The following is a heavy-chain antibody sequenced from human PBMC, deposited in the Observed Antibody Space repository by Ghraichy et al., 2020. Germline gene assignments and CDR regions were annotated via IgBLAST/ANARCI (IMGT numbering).Heavy chain of an antibody. CDR3: ARDRYCSGGSCRPDWFDP. CDR2: ISSSSSYI. J-gene: IGHJ5*02. D-gene: IGHD2-15*01. V-gene: IGHV3-21*01. CDR1: GFTFSSYS. Sequence: SCAASGFTFSSYSMNWVRQAPGKGLEWVSSISSSSSYIYYADSVKGRFTISRDNAKNSLYLQMNSLRAEDTAVYYCARDRYCSGGSCRPDWFDPWGQGTLVTVSS.